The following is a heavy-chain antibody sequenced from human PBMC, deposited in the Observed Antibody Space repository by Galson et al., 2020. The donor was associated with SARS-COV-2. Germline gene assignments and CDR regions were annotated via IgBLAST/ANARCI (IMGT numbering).Heavy chain of an antibody. D-gene: IGHD3-9*01. Sequence: PTLVKPTQTLTLTCTVSGFSLTSRGVGVAWIRPPPGEALEWLAVIFWDDDKRYRPSLRSRLRITKNTSKDQVVFTMTNMAPVDTATYYCGDMNYDVLTCFCTSVDYWCQGSPVVGSS. V-gene: IGHV2-5*02. CDR2: IFWDDDK. CDR1: GFSLTSRGVG. CDR3: GDMNYDVLTCFCTSVDY. J-gene: IGHJ4*02.